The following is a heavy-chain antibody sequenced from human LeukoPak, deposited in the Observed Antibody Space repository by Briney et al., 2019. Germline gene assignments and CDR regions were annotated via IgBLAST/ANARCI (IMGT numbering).Heavy chain of an antibody. CDR1: GFTFSSYW. D-gene: IGHD6-19*01. CDR2: VKQDGSEK. Sequence: GGSLRLSCAASGFTFSSYWMNWVRQAPGKGLEWVANVKQDGSEKYYVDSVEGRFTISRDNAKNSLYLQMNSLRAEDTAVYYCASFEASGWDNFDYWGQGTLVTVSS. V-gene: IGHV3-7*01. CDR3: ASFEASGWDNFDY. J-gene: IGHJ4*02.